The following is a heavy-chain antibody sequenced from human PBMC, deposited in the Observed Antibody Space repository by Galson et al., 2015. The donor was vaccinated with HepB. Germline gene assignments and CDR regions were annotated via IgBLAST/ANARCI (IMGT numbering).Heavy chain of an antibody. CDR1: GYTFTTYA. CDR3: ARDPGYCSGGSCYSRRFCYFDY. J-gene: IGHJ4*02. V-gene: IGHV7-4-1*02. CDR2: INTNTGNP. D-gene: IGHD2-15*01. Sequence: SVKVSCKASGYTFTTYAMNWVRQAPGQGLEWMGWINTNTGNPTYAQGFTGRFVFSLDTSVSTAYLQISSLKAEDTAVYYCARDPGYCSGGSCYSRRFCYFDYWGQGTLVTVSS.